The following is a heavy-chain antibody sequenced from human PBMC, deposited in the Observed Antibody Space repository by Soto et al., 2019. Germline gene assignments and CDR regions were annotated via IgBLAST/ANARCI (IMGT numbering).Heavy chain of an antibody. V-gene: IGHV3-74*01. D-gene: IGHD3-16*01. CDR3: AGDRGGGGGY. Sequence: EVQLVESGGGLVQPGGSLRLSCAASGFTFSSYWMHWVRQAPGKGLVWVSRINEDGSTINYADSVKGRFTISRDNAKNTLNRKRKGGRAEDRVFYYWAGDRGGGGGYWGQGTLVTVSS. J-gene: IGHJ4*02. CDR1: GFTFSSYW. CDR2: INEDGSTI.